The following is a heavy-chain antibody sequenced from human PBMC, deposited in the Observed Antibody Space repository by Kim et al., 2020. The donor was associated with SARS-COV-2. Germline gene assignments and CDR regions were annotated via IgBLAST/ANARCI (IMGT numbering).Heavy chain of an antibody. D-gene: IGHD4-4*01. V-gene: IGHV1-3*01. J-gene: IGHJ5*02. CDR2: GNT. Sequence: GNTKYSRKYQGRDTITRDTSASTDYMELSSLRSEDTAVYYCARAPVTGFDPWGQGTLVTVSS. CDR3: ARAPVTGFDP.